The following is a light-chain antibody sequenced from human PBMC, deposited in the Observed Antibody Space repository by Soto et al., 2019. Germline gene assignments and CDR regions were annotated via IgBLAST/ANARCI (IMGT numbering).Light chain of an antibody. CDR3: QSYDSSLSIVV. V-gene: IGLV1-40*01. CDR2: DNI. Sequence: QSVLTQPPSVSGAPGQRVAISCTGSSSNIGAGYDVHWYQQLPGTAPKLLIFDNIHRPSGVPDRFSGSKSDTSASLAITGLQAEDEADYYCQSYDSSLSIVVFGGGTKLTVL. J-gene: IGLJ2*01. CDR1: SSNIGAGYD.